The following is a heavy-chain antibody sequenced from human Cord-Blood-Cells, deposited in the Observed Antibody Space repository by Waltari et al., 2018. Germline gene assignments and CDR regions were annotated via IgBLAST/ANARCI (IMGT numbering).Heavy chain of an antibody. CDR3: AKGEGSGSYYYYYYYMDV. V-gene: IGHV3-23*04. D-gene: IGHD3-10*01. CDR2: LSGSGGST. CDR1: GFTFSSYA. J-gene: IGHJ6*03. Sequence: EVQLVESGGGLVQPGGSMRLSCAVSGFTFSSYAMSWVRQVPGQGLEWVSALSGSGGSTYYADSVKGRFTISRDNAKNTLDLQMNSLRAEDTAVYYCAKGEGSGSYYYYYYYMDVWGKGTTVTVSS.